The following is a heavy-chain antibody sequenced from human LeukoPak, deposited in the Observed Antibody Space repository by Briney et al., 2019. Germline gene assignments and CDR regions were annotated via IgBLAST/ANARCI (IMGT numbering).Heavy chain of an antibody. V-gene: IGHV3-48*03. CDR3: ARGRYSFDF. CDR2: ISSSGGVI. D-gene: IGHD3-16*02. Sequence: PGGSLRPSCAASGFSFTNYEMNWVRQAPGKGLEWLSYISSSGGVIYYADSLRGRFTISRDNAKNSLYLQMNSLRVEDTAVYHCARGRYSFDFWGHGTLVTVSS. J-gene: IGHJ4*01. CDR1: GFSFTNYE.